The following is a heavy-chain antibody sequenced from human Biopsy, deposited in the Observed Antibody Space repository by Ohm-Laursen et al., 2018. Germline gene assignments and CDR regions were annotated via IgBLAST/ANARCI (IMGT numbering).Heavy chain of an antibody. CDR3: ARDRGYYSDRTVPGYFDL. J-gene: IGHJ2*01. Sequence: TLSLTCTVSGDSIRSYYWRWIRQPPGKGLQWIGYVHYTGSTDYNPSLQSRVTISVDTSKNHFSLRLRSVTPADTAIYYCARDRGYYSDRTVPGYFDLWGRGTLVTVSS. V-gene: IGHV4-59*01. CDR1: GDSIRSYY. CDR2: VHYTGST. D-gene: IGHD3-22*01.